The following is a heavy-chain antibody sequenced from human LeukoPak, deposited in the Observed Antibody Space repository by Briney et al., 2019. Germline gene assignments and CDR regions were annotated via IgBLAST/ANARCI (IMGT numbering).Heavy chain of an antibody. J-gene: IGHJ4*02. CDR1: GYTFTTYY. CDR2: INPSGGST. D-gene: IGHD3-10*01. V-gene: IGHV1-46*01. Sequence: ASVKVSCKASGYTFTTYYIHWVRQAPGLGLGWLGFINPSGGSTSYAQKFQGRVTMTRDMSTSTVYMELSSLRSEDTAMYYCARNVGSGLDYWGQGTLVTVSS. CDR3: ARNVGSGLDY.